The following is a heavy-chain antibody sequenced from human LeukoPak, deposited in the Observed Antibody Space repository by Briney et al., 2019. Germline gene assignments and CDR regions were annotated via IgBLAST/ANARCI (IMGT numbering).Heavy chain of an antibody. CDR2: INDYSGNT. CDR1: GGSFTDYF. V-gene: IGHV4-34*01. D-gene: IGHD3-22*01. J-gene: IGHJ6*02. Sequence: SETLSLTCAVFGGSFTDYFWTWIRQSPGKGLEWIGEINDYSGNTNYNPSLNSRVSISLEKSKNQFSLELRSVPAADTAVYYCARGRIAKIVVVHSFQYGMDVWGQGTTVTVSS. CDR3: ARGRIAKIVVVHSFQYGMDV.